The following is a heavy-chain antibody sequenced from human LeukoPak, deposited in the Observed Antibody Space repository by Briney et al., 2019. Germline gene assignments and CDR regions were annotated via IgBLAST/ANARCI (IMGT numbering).Heavy chain of an antibody. V-gene: IGHV3-48*01. D-gene: IGHD4-23*01. J-gene: IGHJ6*03. CDR1: GITFSSST. CDR3: ARVSPRGNDVTVGRYSYMDV. Sequence: GGSLRLSCAASGITFSSSTMTWVRQAPGKGLEWVSYISGTTISTIYYADSVKGRFTISRDNAKNSVYLQMNSLRAEDTAVYYCARVSPRGNDVTVGRYSYMDVWGKGTTVTVSS. CDR2: ISGTTISTI.